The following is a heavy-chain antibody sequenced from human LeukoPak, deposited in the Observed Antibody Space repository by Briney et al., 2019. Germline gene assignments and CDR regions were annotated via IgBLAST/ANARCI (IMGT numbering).Heavy chain of an antibody. CDR2: ISSSRSTI. D-gene: IGHD3-9*01. J-gene: IGHJ5*02. CDR1: GFTFSDYY. V-gene: IGHV3-11*04. CDR3: ARDPTFDILTGYDH. Sequence: GGSLRLSCTASGFTFSDYYMSWIRKAPGKGLEWVSSISSSRSTIYYADSVKGRFTISRDNAKNSLYLQMNSLRAEDTAVYYCARDPTFDILTGYDHWGQGTLVTVS.